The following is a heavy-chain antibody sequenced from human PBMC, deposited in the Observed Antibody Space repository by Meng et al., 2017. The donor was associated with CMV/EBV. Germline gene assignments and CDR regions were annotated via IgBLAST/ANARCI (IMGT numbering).Heavy chain of an antibody. CDR1: GFTFSSYG. V-gene: IGHV3-30*02. CDR2: IRYDGSNK. Sequence: GESLKISCAASGFTFSSYGMHWVRQAPGKGLEWVAFIRYDGSNKYYADSVKGRFTISRDNSKNTPYLQMNSLRAEDTAVYYCAKDKQYYDSSGWIDYWGQGTLVTVSS. D-gene: IGHD3-22*01. J-gene: IGHJ4*02. CDR3: AKDKQYYDSSGWIDY.